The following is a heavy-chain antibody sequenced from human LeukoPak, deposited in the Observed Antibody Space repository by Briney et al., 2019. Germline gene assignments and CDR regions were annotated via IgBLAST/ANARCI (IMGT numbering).Heavy chain of an antibody. CDR1: GGSISDYY. V-gene: IGHV4-59*01. Sequence: SETLSLTCTVSGGSISDYYWSWIRQPPGKGLEWIGYVYYSGSTSYNPSLKSQVTISVDTSKNQFSLKVSSVTAADTALYYCARGHLVFAYWGQGTLVTVSS. J-gene: IGHJ4*02. D-gene: IGHD6-6*01. CDR2: VYYSGST. CDR3: ARGHLVFAY.